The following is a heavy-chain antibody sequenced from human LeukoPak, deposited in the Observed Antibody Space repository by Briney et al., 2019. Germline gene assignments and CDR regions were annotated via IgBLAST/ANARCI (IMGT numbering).Heavy chain of an antibody. CDR1: GGSFSGYY. D-gene: IGHD2/OR15-2a*01. Sequence: SETLSLTCAVYGGSFSGYYWSWIRQPPGKGREWIGEINHSGSTNYNTYLKSRVTISVEKSKNQFSLKLSSVTAADTAVYYCARVYEGAFDIWGQGTMVTVSS. J-gene: IGHJ3*02. CDR3: ARVYEGAFDI. CDR2: INHSGST. V-gene: IGHV4-34*01.